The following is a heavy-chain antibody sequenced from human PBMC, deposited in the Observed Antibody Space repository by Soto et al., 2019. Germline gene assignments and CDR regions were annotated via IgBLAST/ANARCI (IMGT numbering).Heavy chain of an antibody. Sequence: PSETLSLTGCVSGDSISSVDYFWAWIRQPPGQALEYIGYIYKSATTYYNPSFESRVAISLDTSKSQFSLNVTSVTAADTAVYFCARGRYCLTGRCFPNWFDSWGQGTLVTVSS. V-gene: IGHV4-30-4*01. CDR2: IYKSATT. D-gene: IGHD2-15*01. CDR1: GDSISSVDYF. CDR3: ARGRYCLTGRCFPNWFDS. J-gene: IGHJ5*01.